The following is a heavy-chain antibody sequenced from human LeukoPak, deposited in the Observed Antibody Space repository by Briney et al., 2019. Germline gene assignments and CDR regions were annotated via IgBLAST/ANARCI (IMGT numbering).Heavy chain of an antibody. D-gene: IGHD1-14*01. CDR2: INHSGST. V-gene: IGHV4-34*01. J-gene: IGHJ3*01. Sequence: SETLSLTCSVSGGSFSHYSWGWIRQPPGKGLEWIGEINHSGSTYYNPSLKSRVIISVDSSKNQFSLKLSSVTAADTAVYFCAGQAVDAGAGTTSYAFDVWDQGTMVTVSS. CDR1: GGSFSHYS. CDR3: AGQAVDAGAGTTSYAFDV.